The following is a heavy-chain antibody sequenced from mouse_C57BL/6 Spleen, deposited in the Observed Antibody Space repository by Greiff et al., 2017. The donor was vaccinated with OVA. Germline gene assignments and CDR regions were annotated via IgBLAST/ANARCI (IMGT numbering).Heavy chain of an antibody. D-gene: IGHD2-12*01. CDR3: ARVGGRRGAMDY. CDR2: IDPSDSYT. V-gene: IGHV1-50*01. Sequence: VQLQQPGAELVKPGASVTLSCQSSGSTFPSYCMQWVKQRPGQGLEWIGEIDPSDSYTNYNQKFKGKATLTVDTSSSTAYMQLSSLTSVEAAGYYCARVGGRRGAMDYWGQGTSVTVSS. CDR1: GSTFPSYC. J-gene: IGHJ4*01.